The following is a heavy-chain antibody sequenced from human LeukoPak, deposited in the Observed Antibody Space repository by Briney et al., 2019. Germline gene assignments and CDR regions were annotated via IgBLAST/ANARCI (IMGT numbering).Heavy chain of an antibody. Sequence: KVSCKASGGTFSSYAISWVRQAPGQGLEWMGIIYPGDSDTRYSPSFQGQVTISADKSISTAYLQWSSLKASDTAMYYCARLTPVDTAMGDWGQGTLVTVSS. V-gene: IGHV5-51*01. J-gene: IGHJ4*02. CDR2: IYPGDSDT. CDR3: ARLTPVDTAMGD. CDR1: GGTFSSYA. D-gene: IGHD5-18*01.